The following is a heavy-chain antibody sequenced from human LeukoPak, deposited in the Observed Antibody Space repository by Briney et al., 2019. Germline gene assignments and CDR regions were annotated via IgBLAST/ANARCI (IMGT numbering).Heavy chain of an antibody. V-gene: IGHV1-2*02. D-gene: IGHD3-10*01. Sequence: ASVKVSCKASGYTFTGYYMHWVRQAPGQGLEWMGWINPNSGGTNCAQKFQGRVTMTRDTSISTAYMELSRLRSDDTAVYYCARAGTMVRGVYFDYWGQGTLITVSS. CDR3: ARAGTMVRGVYFDY. J-gene: IGHJ4*02. CDR1: GYTFTGYY. CDR2: INPNSGGT.